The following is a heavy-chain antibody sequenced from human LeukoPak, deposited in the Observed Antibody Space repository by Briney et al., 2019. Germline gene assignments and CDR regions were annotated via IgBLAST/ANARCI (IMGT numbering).Heavy chain of an antibody. CDR3: ARLWLGETRLV. CDR2: INHSGST. Sequence: SETLSLTCAVYGGSFSGYYWSWIRQPPGKGLEWIGEINHSGSTNYNPSLKSRVTISVDTSKNQFSLKLSSVTAADTAVYYCARLWLGETRLVWGQGTLVTVSS. J-gene: IGHJ4*02. V-gene: IGHV4-34*01. CDR1: GGSFSGYY. D-gene: IGHD3-10*01.